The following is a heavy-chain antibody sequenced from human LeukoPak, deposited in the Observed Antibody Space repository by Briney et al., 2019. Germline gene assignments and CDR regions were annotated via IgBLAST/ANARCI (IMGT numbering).Heavy chain of an antibody. CDR3: ARVEAEYSSSSGPFDY. V-gene: IGHV3-11*01. D-gene: IGHD6-6*01. CDR2: ISSSGSTI. Sequence: GGSLRLSCAASGFTFSDYYMSWIRQAPGKGLEWVSYISSSGSTIYYADSVKGRFTISRDNAKNSLYLQMNSLRAEDTAVCYCARVEAEYSSSSGPFDYWGQGTLVTVSS. J-gene: IGHJ4*02. CDR1: GFTFSDYY.